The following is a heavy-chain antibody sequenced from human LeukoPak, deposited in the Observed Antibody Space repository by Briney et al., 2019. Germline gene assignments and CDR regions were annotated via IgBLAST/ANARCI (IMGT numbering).Heavy chain of an antibody. J-gene: IGHJ6*02. V-gene: IGHV3-30*18. CDR2: ISYDGNYK. D-gene: IGHD3-10*01. CDR3: AKDRVPFYYGMDV. CDR1: GLIFSSYG. Sequence: GGSLRLPCVASGLIFSSYGMHWVRQAPGKGLEWVAVISYDGNYKYYADSVKGRFTISRDNSKNTLYLQMNSLRAEDTAVYYCAKDRVPFYYGMDVWGQGTTVTVSS.